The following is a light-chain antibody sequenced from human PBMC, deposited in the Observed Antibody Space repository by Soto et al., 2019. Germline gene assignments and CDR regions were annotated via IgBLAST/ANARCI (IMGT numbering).Light chain of an antibody. Sequence: DVVMTQNPLSLSVAPGQPASISCKSSQSLLHITGETFLFWYLQKPGQSPQLLIYEVSTRVSGVPDRFSGSGSGTDFTLEISRVETDDVGIYYCMQSTKLPPTFGQGTRLGIE. CDR2: EVS. V-gene: IGKV2D-29*02. CDR3: MQSTKLPPT. J-gene: IGKJ5*01. CDR1: QSLLHITGETF.